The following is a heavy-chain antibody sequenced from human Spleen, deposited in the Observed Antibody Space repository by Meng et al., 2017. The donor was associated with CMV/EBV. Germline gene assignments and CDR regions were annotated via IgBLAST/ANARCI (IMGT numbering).Heavy chain of an antibody. CDR3: ARAFWSGDYPDY. V-gene: IGHV1-18*01. Sequence: ASVKVSCKASGYTFTTYGIGWVRQAPGQGLEWVGWISPYNVNTNYARKVQGRVTMTTDTSTSTAYMELRSLRSDDTAVYYCARAFWSGDYPDYWGQGTLVTVSS. D-gene: IGHD3-3*01. CDR2: ISPYNVNT. CDR1: GYTFTTYG. J-gene: IGHJ4*02.